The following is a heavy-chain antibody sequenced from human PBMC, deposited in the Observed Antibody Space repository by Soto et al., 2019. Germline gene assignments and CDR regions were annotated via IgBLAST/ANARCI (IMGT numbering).Heavy chain of an antibody. CDR1: GFTFCNYP. V-gene: IGHV3-23*01. CDR3: ANSLTGQVLYYFDP. D-gene: IGHD2-2*02. J-gene: IGHJ5*02. CDR2: IARAGELI. Sequence: VRLSCAASGFTFCNYPMVWVRQAPGKGLEWVSAIARAGELIRYADSVKGRFTISRDNSNNTLYLQMSCLRAGDTAIYFCANSLTGQVLYYFDPWGPGTQVTVSS.